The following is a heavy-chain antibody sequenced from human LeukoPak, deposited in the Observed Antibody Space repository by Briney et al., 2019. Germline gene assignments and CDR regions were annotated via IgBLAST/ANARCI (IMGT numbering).Heavy chain of an antibody. J-gene: IGHJ4*02. Sequence: GGSLRLSCAASGFTFSSYAMSWVRQAPGKGLEWVSTISGSGGSTYYADSVKGRFTISKDNSKSTLYLQMNSLRAEDTAVYYCTRAGQWTYGFQDYWGQGTLVTVS. CDR3: TRAGQWTYGFQDY. D-gene: IGHD3-10*01. V-gene: IGHV3-23*01. CDR1: GFTFSSYA. CDR2: ISGSGGST.